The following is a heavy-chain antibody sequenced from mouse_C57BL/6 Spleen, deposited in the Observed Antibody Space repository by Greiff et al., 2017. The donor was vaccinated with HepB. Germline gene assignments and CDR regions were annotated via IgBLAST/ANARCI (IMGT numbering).Heavy chain of an antibody. Sequence: EVMLVESEGGLVQPGSSMKLSCTASGFTFSDYYMAWVRQVPEKGLEWVANINYDGSSTYYLDSLKSRFIISRDNAKNILYLQMSSLKSEDTATYYCARSLYYDYVPYWYFDVWGTGTTVTVSS. D-gene: IGHD2-4*01. CDR1: GFTFSDYY. CDR3: ARSLYYDYVPYWYFDV. CDR2: INYDGSST. V-gene: IGHV5-16*01. J-gene: IGHJ1*03.